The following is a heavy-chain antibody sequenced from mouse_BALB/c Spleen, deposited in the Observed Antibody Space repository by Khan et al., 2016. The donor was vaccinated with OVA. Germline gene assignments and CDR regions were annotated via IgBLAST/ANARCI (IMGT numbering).Heavy chain of an antibody. CDR2: ISYSGST. J-gene: IGHJ2*01. V-gene: IGHV3-2*02. D-gene: IGHD1-2*01. CDR3: ARTARIKY. CDR1: GYSITSGYG. Sequence: VQLKESGPGLVKPSQSLSLTCTVTGYSITSGYGWNWIRQFPGNKLEWMGYISYSGSTNYNPSLKSRIYITRNPSKNQFFLQLNSVTTEDTATYYCARTARIKYWGQGTTLTVSS.